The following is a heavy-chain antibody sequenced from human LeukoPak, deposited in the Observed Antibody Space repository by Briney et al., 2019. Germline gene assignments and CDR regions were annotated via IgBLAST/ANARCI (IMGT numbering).Heavy chain of an antibody. J-gene: IGHJ2*01. CDR2: INIDGSQR. D-gene: IGHD2-8*01. CDR3: ARGLLMVYAIGTLEQQLAKYWYFDL. CDR1: GFSFSTTW. V-gene: IGHV3-7*03. Sequence: GGSLRLSCAASGFSFSTTWMTWVRQTPGKGLELVANINIDGSQRYHADSVEGRFTISRDNVKNTLYLQMSSLRVEDTAVYYCARGLLMVYAIGTLEQQLAKYWYFDLWGRGTLVTVSS.